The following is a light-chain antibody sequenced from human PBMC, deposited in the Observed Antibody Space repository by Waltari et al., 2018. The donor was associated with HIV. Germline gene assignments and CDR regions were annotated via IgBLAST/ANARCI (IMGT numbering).Light chain of an antibody. J-gene: IGKJ4*01. CDR1: QIVSSNY. Sequence: EIVLTQSPGTLSLSPGQRATLSCRASQIVSSNYLAWYQQKPGQAPRLLIYGASSRATGIPDRFSGSGSGTDFTLTINSLEPEDFAEYYCQQYGSSHLTFGGGTRVEI. V-gene: IGKV3-20*01. CDR2: GAS. CDR3: QQYGSSHLT.